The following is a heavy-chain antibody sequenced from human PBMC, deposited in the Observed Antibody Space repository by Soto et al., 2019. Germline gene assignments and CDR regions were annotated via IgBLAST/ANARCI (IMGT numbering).Heavy chain of an antibody. CDR3: ARQPTFFDSSGSYPPPYDY. Sequence: EVQLVQSGPEVKKPGESLKISCKGSGYSFSSYWIGWVRQMPGKGLEWMGIIYPVDSETTYAPSFQGQVTISADKSISTAYLQWSSLKASDTAMYYCARQPTFFDSSGSYPPPYDYWGQGTLVTVSS. CDR1: GYSFSSYW. D-gene: IGHD3-22*01. V-gene: IGHV5-51*01. CDR2: IYPVDSET. J-gene: IGHJ4*02.